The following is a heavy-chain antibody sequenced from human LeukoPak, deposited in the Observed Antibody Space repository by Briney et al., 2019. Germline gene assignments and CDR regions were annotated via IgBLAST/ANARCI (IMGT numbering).Heavy chain of an antibody. Sequence: QSGGSLRLSCAASGFTFSSYAMSWVRQAPGKGLEWVSAISGSGGSTYYADSVKGRLTISRDNAKNSLYLQMNSLRAEDTAVYYCARGPSYREVGATDRGFDYWGQGTLVTVSS. V-gene: IGHV3-23*01. CDR3: ARGPSYREVGATDRGFDY. CDR1: GFTFSSYA. D-gene: IGHD1-26*01. CDR2: ISGSGGST. J-gene: IGHJ4*02.